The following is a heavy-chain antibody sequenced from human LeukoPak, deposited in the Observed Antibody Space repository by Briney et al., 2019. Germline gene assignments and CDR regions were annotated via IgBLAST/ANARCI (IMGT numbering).Heavy chain of an antibody. Sequence: GGSLRLSCAASGFTFGSFGMHWVRQAPGKGLEWVAFIRSDGSTKYYADSVKGRFTISRDNSKNTLYLQMNSLRAEDTAVYYCAKDLPVAYFDYWGQGTVVTVSS. CDR1: GFTFGSFG. CDR2: IRSDGSTK. J-gene: IGHJ4*02. V-gene: IGHV3-30*02. CDR3: AKDLPVAYFDY.